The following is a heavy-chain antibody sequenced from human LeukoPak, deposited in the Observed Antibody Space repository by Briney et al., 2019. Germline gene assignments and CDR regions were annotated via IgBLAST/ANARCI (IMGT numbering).Heavy chain of an antibody. D-gene: IGHD5-18*01. CDR2: IYSSGNT. Sequence: KTSETLSLTCTVSGGSISSYYWTWIRQPAGKGLEWIGRIYSSGNTNYNPFLNSRVTISIDLSKNQFSLKLSSVTAADTAVYYCARDLGYGYYFYYYLDVWGKGTTVTVSS. J-gene: IGHJ6*03. CDR3: ARDLGYGYYFYYYLDV. V-gene: IGHV4-4*07. CDR1: GGSISSYY.